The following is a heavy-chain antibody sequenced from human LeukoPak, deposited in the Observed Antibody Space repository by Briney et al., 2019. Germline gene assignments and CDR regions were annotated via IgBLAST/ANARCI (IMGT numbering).Heavy chain of an antibody. V-gene: IGHV3-23*01. Sequence: PGGSLRLSCAASGFTFSSYAMSSVRQAPGKGLEWVSAISSTGSSTYYADSVKGRFTISRDNSKNTLYLQMNSLRAEDTAVYYCAKDLSEEVTPEIWGQGTMVTVSS. J-gene: IGHJ3*02. D-gene: IGHD2-21*02. CDR1: GFTFSSYA. CDR3: AKDLSEEVTPEI. CDR2: ISSTGSST.